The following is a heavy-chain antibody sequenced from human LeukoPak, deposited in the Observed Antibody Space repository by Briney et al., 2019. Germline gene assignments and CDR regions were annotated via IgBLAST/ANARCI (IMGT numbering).Heavy chain of an antibody. J-gene: IGHJ4*02. CDR2: IYHNRST. V-gene: IGHV4-30-2*01. D-gene: IGHD2/OR15-2a*01. CDR1: GGSISSGGYS. CDR3: ASQLSPGIGYFDY. Sequence: SETLSLTCSVSGGSISSGGYSWSWIRQPPGKGLEWSWYIYHNRSTDYNPSLQSRVTISVDRSKNQFSLKLISVTAADTDVYYCASQLSPGIGYFDYWGRGTLVTVSS.